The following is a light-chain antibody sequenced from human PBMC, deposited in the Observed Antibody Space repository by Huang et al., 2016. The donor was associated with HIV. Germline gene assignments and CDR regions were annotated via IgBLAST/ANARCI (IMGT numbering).Light chain of an antibody. CDR3: QQFDNFLLT. V-gene: IGKV1D-13*01. CDR2: DAS. Sequence: AIQLTQSPSSLSASVGDRVTITCRASQDISSALAWYQQKPGKATKLLIYDASTLESGVPSRLSGSGSRTDFTLTISSLQPEVFATYYCQQFDNFLLTFGGGTKVEIE. CDR1: QDISSA. J-gene: IGKJ4*01.